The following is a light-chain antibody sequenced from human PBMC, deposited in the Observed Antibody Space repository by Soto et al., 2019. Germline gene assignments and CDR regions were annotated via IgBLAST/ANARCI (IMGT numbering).Light chain of an antibody. CDR1: SSDVGGYNY. CDR3: SSYTSSSTYVV. V-gene: IGLV2-14*01. CDR2: DVS. J-gene: IGLJ2*01. Sequence: QSALTQPASVSGSPGQSITISCTGTSSDVGGYNYVSWYQQHPGKAPKLMIYDVSNRSSGVSNRFSGSKSGNTASLTICGLQAEDEADYYCSSYTSSSTYVVFGGGTKLTVL.